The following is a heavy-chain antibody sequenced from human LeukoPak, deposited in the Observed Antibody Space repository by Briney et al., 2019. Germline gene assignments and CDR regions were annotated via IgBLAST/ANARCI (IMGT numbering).Heavy chain of an antibody. CDR2: INWNGGST. CDR3: AKGEYSASWYSY. Sequence: PGGSLRLSCAASGFTFDDYGMSWVRQAPGKGLEWVSGINWNGGSTGYADSVKGRFTISRDNARNSLYLQMSSLRAEDTAVYYCAKGEYSASWYSYWGQGTLVTVSS. D-gene: IGHD6-13*01. CDR1: GFTFDDYG. J-gene: IGHJ4*02. V-gene: IGHV3-20*04.